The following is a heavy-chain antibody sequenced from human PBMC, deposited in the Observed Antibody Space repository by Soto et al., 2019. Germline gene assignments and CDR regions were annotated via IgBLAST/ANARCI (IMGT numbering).Heavy chain of an antibody. Sequence: PSETLCVTCTVSWVTISRYCGSWIRQNPGKGLEWIGYIYYSGSTNYNPSLKSRVTISVDTSKNQFSLKLSSVTAADTAVYYCARLRRGYSGYDAPDYWGQGTLVTVSS. D-gene: IGHD5-12*01. V-gene: IGHV4-59*08. J-gene: IGHJ4*02. CDR1: WVTISRYC. CDR2: IYYSGST. CDR3: ARLRRGYSGYDAPDY.